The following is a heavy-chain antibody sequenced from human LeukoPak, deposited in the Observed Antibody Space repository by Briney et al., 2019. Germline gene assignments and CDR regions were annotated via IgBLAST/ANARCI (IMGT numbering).Heavy chain of an antibody. V-gene: IGHV3-53*01. CDR2: IYSDGST. CDR3: ARIPIVLITSGGY. D-gene: IGHD3-22*01. CDR1: GFTVSSNY. Sequence: GGSLRLSCAASGFTVSSNYMTWVRQAPGKGLEWLSVIYSDGSTYYADSVKGRFTISRDNSKNTLYLQMNSLRAEDTAVYYCARIPIVLITSGGYWGQGTLVTVSS. J-gene: IGHJ4*02.